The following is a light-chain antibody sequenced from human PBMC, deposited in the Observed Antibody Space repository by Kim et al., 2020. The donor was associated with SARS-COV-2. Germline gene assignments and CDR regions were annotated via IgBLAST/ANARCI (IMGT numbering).Light chain of an antibody. CDR2: RSN. J-gene: IGLJ2*01. Sequence: RQTATLARTGNSNNVGNQGASWLQHHQGHPPKVLSYRSNNRPSGISERLSASRSGNTASLTITGLQPEDEADYYCSAWDSSLNAVVFGGGTQLTVL. CDR1: SNNVGNQG. V-gene: IGLV10-54*01. CDR3: SAWDSSLNAVV.